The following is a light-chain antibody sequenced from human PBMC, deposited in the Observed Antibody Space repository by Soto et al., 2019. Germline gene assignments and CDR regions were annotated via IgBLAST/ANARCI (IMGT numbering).Light chain of an antibody. V-gene: IGKV3-20*01. CDR2: GAS. Sequence: EIVWTQSPASLCLSPGGRATLSCRASQSVSSNLAWYQQKPGQAPRLLISGASTRATGVPDRFSGSGSGTDFTLTISRLEPEDFAVYYCQQYGSSRAFGQGTKVDIK. CDR1: QSVSSN. CDR3: QQYGSSRA. J-gene: IGKJ1*01.